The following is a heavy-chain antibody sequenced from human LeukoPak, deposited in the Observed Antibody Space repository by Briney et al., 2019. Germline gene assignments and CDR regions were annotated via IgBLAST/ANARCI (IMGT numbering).Heavy chain of an antibody. J-gene: IGHJ4*02. CDR2: IKQDGSEK. D-gene: IGHD1-26*01. CDR1: GFTFSSYW. CDR3: ARGAGYSGSYLAY. V-gene: IGHV3-7*01. Sequence: GGSLRLSCAASGFTFSSYWMSWVRQAPGKGLEWVANIKQDGSEKYYVDSVKGRFTISRDNAKNSLYLQMNSLRAEDTAVYYCARGAGYSGSYLAYWGQGTLVTVSS.